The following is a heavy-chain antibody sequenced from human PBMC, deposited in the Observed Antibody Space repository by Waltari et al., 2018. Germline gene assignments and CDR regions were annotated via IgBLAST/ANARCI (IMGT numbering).Heavy chain of an antibody. Sequence: QVQLVQSGAEVKKPGASVKVSCKASGSTFTSYAMHWVRQAPGQRLEWMGWINAGNGNTKYSQKFQGRVTITADKSTSTAYMELSSLRSEDTAVYYCARDDPSDYWGQGTLVTVSS. J-gene: IGHJ4*02. V-gene: IGHV1-3*01. CDR1: GSTFTSYA. CDR2: INAGNGNT. CDR3: ARDDPSDY.